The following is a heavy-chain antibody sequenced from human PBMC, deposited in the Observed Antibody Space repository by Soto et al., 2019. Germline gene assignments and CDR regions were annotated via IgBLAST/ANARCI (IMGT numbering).Heavy chain of an antibody. V-gene: IGHV1-58*01. Sequence: SVKVSCKASGFTFTSSALQWVRQARGQRLEWIGWIVVGSGNTNYAQKFQERVTITRDMSTSTAYMELSSLRSEDTAVYYCAAGSLTDYYDSSGYYYGFDYWGQGTLVTVSS. CDR2: IVVGSGNT. J-gene: IGHJ4*02. D-gene: IGHD3-22*01. CDR3: AAGSLTDYYDSSGYYYGFDY. CDR1: GFTFTSSA.